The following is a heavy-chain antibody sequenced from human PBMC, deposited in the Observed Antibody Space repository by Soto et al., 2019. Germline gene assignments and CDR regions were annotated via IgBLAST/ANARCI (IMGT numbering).Heavy chain of an antibody. J-gene: IGHJ4*02. D-gene: IGHD1-1*01. Sequence: EVQLVESGGGLGKPGGSLRLSCAAFGFTFGSNTMNWGRQAPGKGREGASCITGSTSYIYYAVSVRGRFTISRDNAKNSLCLQKNSLRAEDTAVYYCASGGWRGVTGNDCFCDYWGQGTLVTVSS. CDR2: ITGSTSYI. CDR1: GFTFGSNT. CDR3: ASGGWRGVTGNDCFCDY. V-gene: IGHV3-21*01.